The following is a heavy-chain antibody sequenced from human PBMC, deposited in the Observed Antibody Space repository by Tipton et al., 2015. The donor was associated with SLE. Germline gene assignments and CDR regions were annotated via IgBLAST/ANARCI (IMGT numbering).Heavy chain of an antibody. CDR1: RGSLNGFH. V-gene: IGHV4-59*08. CDR3: ARHAVPGPRFDYRRSWGIDA. J-gene: IGHJ5*02. CDR2: ISDSGTT. Sequence: TLSLTCTVSRGSLNGFHWTWIRQPPGKRLEWIGYISDSGTTDYNPSLRSRVTLSADTSKSQFSLKVISVTAADTALYFCARHAVPGPRFDYRRSWGIDAWGQGMLVIVSS. D-gene: IGHD3-9*01.